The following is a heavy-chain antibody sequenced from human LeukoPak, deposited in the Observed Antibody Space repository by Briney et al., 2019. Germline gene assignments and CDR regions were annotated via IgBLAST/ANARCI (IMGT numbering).Heavy chain of an antibody. D-gene: IGHD3-16*02. V-gene: IGHV1-8*02. CDR2: MNPNSGNT. Sequence: GASVTVSCKASGYTFTSYDINWVRQATGQGLEWMGWMNPNSGNTGYAQKFQGRVTMTRNTSISTAYMELGSLRSEDTAVYYCARGVEVWGSYPDYWGQGTLVTVSS. CDR3: ARGVEVWGSYPDY. J-gene: IGHJ4*02. CDR1: GYTFTSYD.